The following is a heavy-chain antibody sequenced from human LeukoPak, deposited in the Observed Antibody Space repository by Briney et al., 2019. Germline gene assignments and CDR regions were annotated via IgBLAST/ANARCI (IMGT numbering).Heavy chain of an antibody. Sequence: ASVKVSSKASGGTFSSYAISWVRQAPGQGLEWMGGIIPIFGTANYAQKFQGRVTITTDESTSTAYMELSSLRSEDTAVYYCAREGPSYSLGYRRRYYYMDVWGKGTTVTVSS. J-gene: IGHJ6*03. CDR1: GGTFSSYA. V-gene: IGHV1-69*05. D-gene: IGHD5-18*01. CDR2: IIPIFGTA. CDR3: AREGPSYSLGYRRRYYYMDV.